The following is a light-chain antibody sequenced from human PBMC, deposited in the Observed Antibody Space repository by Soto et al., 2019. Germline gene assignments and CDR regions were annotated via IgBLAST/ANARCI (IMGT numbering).Light chain of an antibody. CDR3: QQYNKWPPFT. CDR2: GAS. Sequence: EIVMTQSPATLPVSPGEIVTLSCTASQSISTNLAWYQHKPGQAPRLLIYGASTRPTGIPARFSGSGSGTEFTLTISSLQSEDFAVYYCQQYNKWPPFTFGQGTKLEIK. CDR1: QSISTN. V-gene: IGKV3-15*01. J-gene: IGKJ2*01.